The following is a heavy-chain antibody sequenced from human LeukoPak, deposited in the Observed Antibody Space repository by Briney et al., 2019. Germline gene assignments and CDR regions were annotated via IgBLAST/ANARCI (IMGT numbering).Heavy chain of an antibody. CDR1: GGSISSYY. D-gene: IGHD3-3*01. CDR2: IYYIGST. Sequence: SETLSLTCTVSGGSISSYYWSWLRQPPGKGLEWIGYIYYIGSTNYNPSLKGRVTFSLNTSKNQFSLNLTSVTAADTAVYYCVRATPWSGYYTGYFDYWGQGTLVTVSS. CDR3: VRATPWSGYYTGYFDY. J-gene: IGHJ4*02. V-gene: IGHV4-59*01.